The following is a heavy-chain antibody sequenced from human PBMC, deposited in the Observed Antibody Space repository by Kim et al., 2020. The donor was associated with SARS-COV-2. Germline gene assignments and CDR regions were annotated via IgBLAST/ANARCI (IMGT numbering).Heavy chain of an antibody. CDR2: IYYSGST. Sequence: SETLSLTCTVSGGSISSYYWSWIRQPPGKGLEWIGYIYYSGSTNYNPSLKSRVTISVDTSKNQFSLKLSSVTAADTAVYYCARDEYGSGNCDYWGQGTLVTVSS. CDR3: ARDEYGSGNCDY. J-gene: IGHJ4*02. CDR1: GGSISSYY. D-gene: IGHD3-10*01. V-gene: IGHV4-59*13.